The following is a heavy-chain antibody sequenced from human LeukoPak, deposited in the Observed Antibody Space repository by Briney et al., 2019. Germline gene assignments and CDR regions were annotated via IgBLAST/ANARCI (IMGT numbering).Heavy chain of an antibody. Sequence: ASVKVSCKASGYTFASYSISWVRQGPGQGLEWMGWISAYNGDTNYAQKLQGRITMTTDTSTSTAYMELRSLRSDDTAVYYCARHSGSSDFDYWGQGTLVTVSS. CDR1: GYTFASYS. CDR3: ARHSGSSDFDY. V-gene: IGHV1-18*01. D-gene: IGHD1-26*01. J-gene: IGHJ4*02. CDR2: ISAYNGDT.